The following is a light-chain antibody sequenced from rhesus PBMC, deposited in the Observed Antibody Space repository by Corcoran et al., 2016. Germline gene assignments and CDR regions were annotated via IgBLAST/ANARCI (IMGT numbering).Light chain of an antibody. CDR1: QGIGSW. V-gene: IGKV1-21*01. CDR3: LQYNSAPLT. CDR2: KAS. Sequence: DIQMTQSPSSLSASVGDRVTITCRASQGIGSWLAWYRQKPGKAPNLLLYKASSLQSGVPSSFSGSGSGTDCTLTITNLQPEDFASYYCLQYNSAPLTFGGGTKVEIK. J-gene: IGKJ4*01.